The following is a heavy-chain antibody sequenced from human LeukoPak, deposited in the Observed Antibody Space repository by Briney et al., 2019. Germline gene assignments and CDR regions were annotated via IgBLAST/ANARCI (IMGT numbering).Heavy chain of an antibody. CDR1: GGSISSAGYH. CDR2: IYYSGTT. CDR3: AREGGFYRPLDY. Sequence: PSETLSLTCTVSGGSISSAGYHWTWIRQLPGKGLEWIGYIYYSGTTYYNPPLNSRLTISIDTSKHQFSLKLNSVTAADTAVYYCAREGGFYRPLDYMGRGTLVTVSS. D-gene: IGHD3-3*01. V-gene: IGHV4-31*03. J-gene: IGHJ4*02.